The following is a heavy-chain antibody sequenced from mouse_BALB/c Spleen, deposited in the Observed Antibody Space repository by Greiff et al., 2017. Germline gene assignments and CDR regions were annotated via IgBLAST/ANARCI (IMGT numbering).Heavy chain of an antibody. CDR3: ARDDYDGWFAY. CDR1: GYAFTNYL. CDR2: INPGSGGT. V-gene: IGHV1-54*01. D-gene: IGHD2-4*01. J-gene: IGHJ3*01. Sequence: QVQLQQSGAELVRPGTSVKVSCKASGYAFTNYLIEWVKQRPGQGLEWIGVINPGSGGTNYNEKFKGKATLTAEKSSSTAYMQLSSLTSDDSAVYFCARDDYDGWFAYWGQGTLVTVSA.